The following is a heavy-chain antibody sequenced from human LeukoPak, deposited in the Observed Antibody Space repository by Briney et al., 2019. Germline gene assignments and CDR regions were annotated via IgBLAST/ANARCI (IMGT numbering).Heavy chain of an antibody. Sequence: GESLKISCKGSGYRFTNYWIGWVRQMPGKGLEWMGIIYPGDSDTRYSPSFQGQVTISADKSISTAYLQWSSLKASDTAMYYCASAYYYDSSGYYLPHAFDIWGQGTMVTVSS. D-gene: IGHD3-22*01. J-gene: IGHJ3*02. V-gene: IGHV5-51*01. CDR2: IYPGDSDT. CDR3: ASAYYYDSSGYYLPHAFDI. CDR1: GYRFTNYW.